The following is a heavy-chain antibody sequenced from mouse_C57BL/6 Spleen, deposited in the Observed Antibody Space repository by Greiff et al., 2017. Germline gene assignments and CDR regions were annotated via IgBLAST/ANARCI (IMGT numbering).Heavy chain of an antibody. J-gene: IGHJ1*03. V-gene: IGHV5-2*01. Sequence: DVMLVESGGGLVQPGESLKLSCESNEYEFPSHDMSWVRKTPEKRLELVAAINSDGGSTYYPDTMERRFIISRDNTKKTMYLQMSSLRSEGTALYYCARHDGYCGYFDVWGTGTTVTVSS. CDR1: EYEFPSHD. CDR3: ARHDGYCGYFDV. CDR2: INSDGGST. D-gene: IGHD2-3*01.